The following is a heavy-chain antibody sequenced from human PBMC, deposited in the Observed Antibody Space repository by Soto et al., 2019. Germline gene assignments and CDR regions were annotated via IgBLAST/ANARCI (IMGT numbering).Heavy chain of an antibody. Sequence: QVQLVQSGAEVKKPGASVKVSCKASGYTFTSYGISWVRQAPGQGLEWMGWINGYNGNTNHAQKLQGRVTMNTDTSTSTAYMEVRSLRSDDSAVYYCARMGDVPYYYYGMDVWGQGTTVTVSS. D-gene: IGHD3-16*01. V-gene: IGHV1-18*01. CDR1: GYTFTSYG. CDR2: INGYNGNT. J-gene: IGHJ6*02. CDR3: ARMGDVPYYYYGMDV.